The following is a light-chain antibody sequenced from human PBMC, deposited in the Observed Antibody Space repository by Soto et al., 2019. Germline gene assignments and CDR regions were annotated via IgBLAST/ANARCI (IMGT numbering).Light chain of an antibody. Sequence: DIQMTQSPSSLSASVGDRVTITCRASQDISTYLAWYQQNPGRAPKVLIRATSTLQSGVPSRFSGRGSGTDFTLSISNLQPEDSATYYCQQDKSLPLTFGGGTKVEIK. CDR2: ATS. V-gene: IGKV1-12*01. CDR3: QQDKSLPLT. J-gene: IGKJ4*01. CDR1: QDISTY.